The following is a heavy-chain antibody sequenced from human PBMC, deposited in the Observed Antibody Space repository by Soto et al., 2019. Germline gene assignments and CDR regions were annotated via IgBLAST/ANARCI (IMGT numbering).Heavy chain of an antibody. CDR1: GGSISSGGYY. D-gene: IGHD3-10*01. J-gene: IGHJ6*02. V-gene: IGHV4-31*03. Sequence: PSETLSLTCTVSGGSISSGGYYWSWIRQHPGKGLEWIGYIYDSGSSYYNPSLKSRVTISVDTPKNQFSLKLSSVTAADTAVYYCARVGGSESVYYGVDVWGQGTTVTVSS. CDR3: ARVGGSESVYYGVDV. CDR2: IYDSGSS.